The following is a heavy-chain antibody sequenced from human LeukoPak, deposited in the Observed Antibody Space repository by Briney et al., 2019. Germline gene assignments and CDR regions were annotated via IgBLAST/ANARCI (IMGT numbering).Heavy chain of an antibody. CDR2: FDPEDGET. J-gene: IGHJ3*02. D-gene: IGHD1-26*01. Sequence: ASVKVSCKVSGYTLTELSMHWVRQAPGKGLEWMGGFDPEDGETIYAQKFQGRVTMTEDTSTDTAYMELSSLRSEDTAVYYCATLGGEGELTAFDIWGQGTMVTVSS. CDR3: ATLGGEGELTAFDI. V-gene: IGHV1-24*01. CDR1: GYTLTELS.